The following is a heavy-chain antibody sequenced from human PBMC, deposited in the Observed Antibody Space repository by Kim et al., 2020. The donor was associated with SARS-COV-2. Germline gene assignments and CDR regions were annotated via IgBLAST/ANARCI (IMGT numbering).Heavy chain of an antibody. J-gene: IGHJ4*02. CDR1: GFIIRTYW. D-gene: IGHD7-27*01. V-gene: IGHV3-7*01. Sequence: GGSLRLSCVASGFIIRTYWMTWVRQPPGKGLERVGNIKVDGSEAYYADPAKGRLTTASDNAKNSLYLQMNSLRAADTAVYYCLRNLGTYWGQGTPVIVSS. CDR3: LRNLGTY. CDR2: IKVDGSEA.